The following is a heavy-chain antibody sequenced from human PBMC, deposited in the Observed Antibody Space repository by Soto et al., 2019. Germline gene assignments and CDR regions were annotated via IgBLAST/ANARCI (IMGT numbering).Heavy chain of an antibody. CDR2: IYYSGST. CDR1: CDSISSSTYH. J-gene: IGHJ4*02. D-gene: IGHD5-18*01. CDR3: ARHGGDSYRWGPS. Sequence: PSETLSLTCTVACDSISSSTYHWGWIRQPPGKGLEWIGSIYYSGSTYYNPSLKSRVTISVDMSKNQFSLNLSSVTAADTALYYCARHGGDSYRWGPSWGQVKLVTGS. V-gene: IGHV4-39*01.